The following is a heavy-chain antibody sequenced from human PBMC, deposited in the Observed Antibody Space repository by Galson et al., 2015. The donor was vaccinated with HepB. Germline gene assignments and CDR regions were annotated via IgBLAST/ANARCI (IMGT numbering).Heavy chain of an antibody. Sequence: SETLSLTCIVSGGSISSSSYYWGWIRQPPGKGLEWIGTIYYSGSTYYNPSLKSRVTISIDTSENQFSLNLSSVTAADTAVYYCARVSTAKPTYYYWYFDLWGRGPLVTVSS. J-gene: IGHJ2*01. CDR2: IYYSGST. CDR3: ARVSTAKPTYYYWYFDL. D-gene: IGHD1-1*01. CDR1: GGSISSSSYY. V-gene: IGHV4-39*07.